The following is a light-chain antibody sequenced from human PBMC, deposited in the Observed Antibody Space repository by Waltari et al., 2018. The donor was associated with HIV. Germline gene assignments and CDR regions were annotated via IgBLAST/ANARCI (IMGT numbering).Light chain of an antibody. CDR3: QQYYSTPT. Sequence: DIQMTQSPSPLSASVGDSVTITCRASQAISNSLAWYQQKPGKAPKLLLYAASRLESGVPSSFSGGGTGTDYTLTISSLQPDHFATYYCQQYYSTPTFGQGTRVEIK. J-gene: IGKJ1*01. CDR2: AAS. CDR1: QAISNS. V-gene: IGKV1-NL1*01.